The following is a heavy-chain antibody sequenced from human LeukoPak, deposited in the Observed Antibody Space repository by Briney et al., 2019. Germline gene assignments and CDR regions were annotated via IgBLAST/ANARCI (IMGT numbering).Heavy chain of an antibody. Sequence: GASVKISCKLSVYTLTELSMHWVRQAPGKGLEGMGGFAPEDCEAIYAQKLQGRVTMTEGTYTDTAYMELSSLRSEDTAISYCATVVRPGWLFRRAFDYWGQGTLVAVSS. D-gene: IGHD3-22*01. CDR2: FAPEDCEA. V-gene: IGHV1-24*01. CDR1: VYTLTELS. CDR3: ATVVRPGWLFRRAFDY. J-gene: IGHJ4*02.